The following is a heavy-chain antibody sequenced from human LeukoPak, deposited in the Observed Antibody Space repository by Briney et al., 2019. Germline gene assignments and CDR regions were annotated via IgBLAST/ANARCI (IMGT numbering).Heavy chain of an antibody. CDR2: IYSGGST. V-gene: IGHV3-53*01. CDR3: ARGPTYCSGGSCLDY. CDR1: GGSISSNY. J-gene: IGHJ4*02. Sequence: ETLSLTCAVSGGSISSNYMSWVRQAPGKGLEWVSVIYSGGSTYYADSVKGRFTISRDNSKNTLYLQMNSLRAEDTAVYYCARGPTYCSGGSCLDYWGQGTLVTVSS. D-gene: IGHD2-15*01.